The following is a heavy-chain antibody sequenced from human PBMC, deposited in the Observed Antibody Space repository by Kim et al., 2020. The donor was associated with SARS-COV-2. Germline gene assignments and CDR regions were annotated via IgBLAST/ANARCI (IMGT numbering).Heavy chain of an antibody. J-gene: IGHJ6*02. CDR3: ARRRAPWGYDYVWGSYGMDV. CDR2: ISYDGSNK. D-gene: IGHD3-16*01. V-gene: IGHV3-30*04. Sequence: GGSLRLSCAASGFTFSSYAMHWVRQAPGKGLEWVAVISYDGSNKYYADSVKGRFTISRDNSKNTLYLQMNSLRAEDTAVYYCARRRAPWGYDYVWGSYGMDVWGQGTTVTVSS. CDR1: GFTFSSYA.